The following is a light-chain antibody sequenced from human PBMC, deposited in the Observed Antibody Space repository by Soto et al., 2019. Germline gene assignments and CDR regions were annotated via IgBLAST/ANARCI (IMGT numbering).Light chain of an antibody. CDR2: AAS. J-gene: IGKJ4*01. V-gene: IGKV1-27*01. Sequence: DIQMTQSPSSLSASVGDRVTITCRCIQGFNNFLFWFQQIPGKVPKLLIFAASILQSGFPFRFSGSGSGTEFFFTFSSLQPEDVATFYCQKYNSVPAFGGGTKVDIK. CDR1: QGFNNF. CDR3: QKYNSVPA.